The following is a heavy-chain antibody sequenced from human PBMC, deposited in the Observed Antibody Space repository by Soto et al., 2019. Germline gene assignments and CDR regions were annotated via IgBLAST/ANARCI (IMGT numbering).Heavy chain of an antibody. D-gene: IGHD4-17*01. CDR3: TTYHGDHNFDH. Sequence: ASVKVSCKVSGYALNEVARHWVRQAPGKGLEWLGGFDPDEAETIYAQHFQGRVTMTEDTSTDTVYMELSSLRSEDTALYFCTTYHGDHNFDHWGQGTLVTVSS. CDR2: FDPDEAET. J-gene: IGHJ5*02. CDR1: GYALNEVA. V-gene: IGHV1-24*01.